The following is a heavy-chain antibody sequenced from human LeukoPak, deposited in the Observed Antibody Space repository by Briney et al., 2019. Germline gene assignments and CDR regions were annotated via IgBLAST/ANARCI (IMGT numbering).Heavy chain of an antibody. J-gene: IGHJ2*01. Sequence: SETLSLTCTVSGGSVSNGSYYWSWIRQPPGKGLEWIGYIYSSGSTKYNPSLKSRVTISVDTSKNQFSLKLSSVTAADTAVYYCARARVRSYSYDSSGFYTSDWHFDLWGRGALVTVSS. D-gene: IGHD3-22*01. V-gene: IGHV4-61*01. CDR2: IYSSGST. CDR1: GGSVSNGSYY. CDR3: ARARVRSYSYDSSGFYTSDWHFDL.